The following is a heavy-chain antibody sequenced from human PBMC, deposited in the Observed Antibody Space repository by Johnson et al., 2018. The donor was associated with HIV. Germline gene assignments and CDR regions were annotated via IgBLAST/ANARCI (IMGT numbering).Heavy chain of an antibody. CDR3: ARGGEYSSSLYAFEI. D-gene: IGHD6-13*01. CDR1: GFTFTGSA. Sequence: VQLVESGGGLVQPGGSQKLSCAASGFTFTGSAIHWVRQASGQGLEWVGRIRHNAKNYATEYGASVRVRFTISRDDSKNTLFLQMNSLRAEDTALYYCARGGEYSSSLYAFEIWGQGTMVTVSS. V-gene: IGHV3-73*01. J-gene: IGHJ3*02. CDR2: IRHNAKNYAT.